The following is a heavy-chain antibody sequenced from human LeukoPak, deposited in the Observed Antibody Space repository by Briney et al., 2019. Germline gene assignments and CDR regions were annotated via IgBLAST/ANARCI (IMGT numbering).Heavy chain of an antibody. CDR3: TTDRFFGVTSMDV. Sequence: PGGSLRLSCAASGFTFSNAWMSWVRQAPGKGLEWVGRIKSKTDGGTTDYAAPVKGRFTISRDDSKNTLYLQMNSLKTEDTAVYYCTTDRFFGVTSMDVWGKGTTVTVSS. J-gene: IGHJ6*04. V-gene: IGHV3-15*01. CDR2: IKSKTDGGTT. D-gene: IGHD3-3*01. CDR1: GFTFSNAW.